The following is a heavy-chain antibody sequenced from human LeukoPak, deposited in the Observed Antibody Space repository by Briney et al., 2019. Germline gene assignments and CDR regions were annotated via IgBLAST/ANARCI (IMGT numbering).Heavy chain of an antibody. V-gene: IGHV4-39*07. Sequence: SETLSLTCTVPGGSISSSSYYWGWIRQPPGKGLEWIGSIYYSGSTYYNPSLKSRVTISVDTSKNQFSLKLSSVTAADTAVYYCARRRGAGIFDIWGQGTMVTVSS. CDR1: GGSISSSSYY. CDR3: ARRRGAGIFDI. CDR2: IYYSGST. D-gene: IGHD3-10*01. J-gene: IGHJ3*02.